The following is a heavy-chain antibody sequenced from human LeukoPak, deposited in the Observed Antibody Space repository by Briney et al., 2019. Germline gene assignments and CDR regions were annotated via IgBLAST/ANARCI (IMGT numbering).Heavy chain of an antibody. Sequence: GSLRLSCAASGFTFSSYAMSWVRQAPGKGLEWVSAISGSGGSTYYADSVKGRFTISRDNSKNTLYLQMNSLRAEDTAVYYCARGYCSSTSCYAGDYWGQGTLVTVSS. CDR3: ARGYCSSTSCYAGDY. CDR1: GFTFSSYA. V-gene: IGHV3-23*01. D-gene: IGHD2-2*01. J-gene: IGHJ4*02. CDR2: ISGSGGST.